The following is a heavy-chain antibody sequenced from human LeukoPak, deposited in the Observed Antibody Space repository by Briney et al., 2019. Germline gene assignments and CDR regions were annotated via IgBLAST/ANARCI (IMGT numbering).Heavy chain of an antibody. Sequence: GGSLRLSCAASGFTFSTYAMTWVRQAPGQGLEWVSAIGLNGDKTYYADSVKGRFTISRDNSKNTLYLQMHSLRAEDTAKYYCAKERSAGWPFDYWGQGTLVTVSS. D-gene: IGHD6-19*01. V-gene: IGHV3-23*01. CDR3: AKERSAGWPFDY. CDR2: IGLNGDKT. J-gene: IGHJ4*02. CDR1: GFTFSTYA.